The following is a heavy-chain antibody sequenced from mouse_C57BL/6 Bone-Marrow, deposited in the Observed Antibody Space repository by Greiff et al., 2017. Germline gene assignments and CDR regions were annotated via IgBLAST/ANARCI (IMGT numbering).Heavy chain of an antibody. J-gene: IGHJ4*01. CDR1: GFTFSSYA. CDR2: ISSGGDYI. Sequence: EVQLVESGEGLVKPGGSLKLSCAASGFTFSSYAMSWVRRTPEKRLEWVAYISSGGDYIYYADTVKGRFTISRDNARNTLYLQMSSLKSEDTAMYYCTRDPAVVGMDYWGQGTSVTVSS. D-gene: IGHD1-1*01. V-gene: IGHV5-9-1*02. CDR3: TRDPAVVGMDY.